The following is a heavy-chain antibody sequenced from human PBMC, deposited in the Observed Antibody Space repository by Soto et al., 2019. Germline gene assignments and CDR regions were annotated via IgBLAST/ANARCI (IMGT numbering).Heavy chain of an antibody. Sequence: QVQLVQSEVKKPGASVKVSCKASGYIFVNYGIAWVRQAPGQGLEWMGWISPYTGNTHSATKVQGRLTMTTDTSTSTAYVDLGSLTSDDTAVYYCVLVDNYVTPTPQDVWGQGTTVTVSS. CDR3: VLVDNYVTPTPQDV. J-gene: IGHJ6*02. D-gene: IGHD3-16*01. CDR1: GYIFVNYG. V-gene: IGHV1-18*01. CDR2: ISPYTGNT.